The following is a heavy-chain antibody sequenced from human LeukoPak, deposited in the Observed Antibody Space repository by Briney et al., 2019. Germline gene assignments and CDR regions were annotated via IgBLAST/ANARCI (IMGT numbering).Heavy chain of an antibody. CDR3: AKDLIKQGIAVAGTPDY. V-gene: IGHV3-23*01. Sequence: GGSLRLSCAASGFTFSDYYMSWIGQAPGKGLEWVSAISGGGGSTYYTDSVKGRFTISRDNSKNTLYLQLNSLRAEDTAVYFCAKDLIKQGIAVAGTPDYWGQGTLVTVSS. J-gene: IGHJ4*02. CDR2: ISGGGGST. CDR1: GFTFSDYY. D-gene: IGHD6-19*01.